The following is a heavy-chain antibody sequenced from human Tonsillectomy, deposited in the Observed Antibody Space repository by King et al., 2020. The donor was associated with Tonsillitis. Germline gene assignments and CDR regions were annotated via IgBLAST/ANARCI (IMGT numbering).Heavy chain of an antibody. J-gene: IGHJ3*02. CDR2: MYYSGST. CDR1: GDSVSTGSYY. CDR3: AGGIAVAGGHAFDI. Sequence: QLQESGPGLVKPSETLSLTCTVSGDSVSTGSYYWSWIRQPPGQGLEWIGYMYYSGSTNYNPSLKSRVTISVETSKNQFSLKLSSVTAADTAVYYCAGGIAVAGGHAFDIWGQGTMVTVSS. V-gene: IGHV4-61*01. D-gene: IGHD6-19*01.